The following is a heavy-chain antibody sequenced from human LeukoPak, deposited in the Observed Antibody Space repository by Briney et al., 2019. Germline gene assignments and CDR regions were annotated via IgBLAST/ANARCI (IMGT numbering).Heavy chain of an antibody. CDR2: ISYDGSNK. CDR3: ARDLIVPQKYYYGMDV. Sequence: QPGGSLRLSCAASGFTFSSYAMHWVRQAPGKGLEWVAVISYDGSNKYYADSVKGRFTISRDNSKNTLYLQMNSLRAEDTAVYYCARDLIVPQKYYYGMDVWGQGTTVTVSS. CDR1: GFTFSSYA. J-gene: IGHJ6*02. D-gene: IGHD2-8*01. V-gene: IGHV3-30-3*01.